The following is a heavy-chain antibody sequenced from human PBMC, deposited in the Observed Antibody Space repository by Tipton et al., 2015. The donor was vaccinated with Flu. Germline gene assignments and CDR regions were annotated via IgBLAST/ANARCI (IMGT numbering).Heavy chain of an antibody. CDR1: GYTFTDYY. J-gene: IGHJ4*02. Sequence: QSGAEVKKPGTTVRISCKVTGYTFTDYYIHWLQQAPGKGLEWMGLVDPENGETGYVEKFQGRVTITADTASGTAYMELNSLTSEDTAVYYCATDGVSKYSSGSYFDYWGQGTLVTVSS. CDR3: ATDGVSKYSSGSYFDY. D-gene: IGHD6-19*01. CDR2: VDPENGET. V-gene: IGHV1-69-2*01.